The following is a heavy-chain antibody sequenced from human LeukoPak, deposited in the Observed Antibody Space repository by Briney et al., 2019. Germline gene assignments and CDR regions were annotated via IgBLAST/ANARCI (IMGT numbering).Heavy chain of an antibody. CDR2: INPSGGST. CDR3: ARVRRDSSGWWRPAYYFDY. D-gene: IGHD6-19*01. Sequence: ASVKVSCKASGYTFTSYYMHWVRQAPGQGLEWMGIINPSGGSTSYAQKFQGRVTMTRDTSTSTAYMELSSLRSEDTAVHYCARVRRDSSGWWRPAYYFDYWGQGTLVTVSS. V-gene: IGHV1-46*01. CDR1: GYTFTSYY. J-gene: IGHJ4*02.